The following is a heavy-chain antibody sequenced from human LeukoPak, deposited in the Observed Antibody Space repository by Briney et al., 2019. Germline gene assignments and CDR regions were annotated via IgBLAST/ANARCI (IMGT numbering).Heavy chain of an antibody. Sequence: ASVKVSCKASGYTFTDYYMHWVRQAPGQGLEWMGWINLNSRGTNYAQKFQGRVTMTRDTSISTAYMELNRLRSDDTAVYYCARPTLSSSWYSDYYYYMDVWGKGTTVTVSS. J-gene: IGHJ6*03. CDR1: GYTFTDYY. CDR3: ARPTLSSSWYSDYYYYMDV. CDR2: INLNSRGT. D-gene: IGHD6-13*01. V-gene: IGHV1-2*02.